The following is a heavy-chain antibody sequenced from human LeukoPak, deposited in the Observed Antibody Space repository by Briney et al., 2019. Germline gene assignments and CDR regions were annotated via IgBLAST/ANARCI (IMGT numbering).Heavy chain of an antibody. CDR3: ARIYYGSGNYFVFDY. V-gene: IGHV1-69*13. D-gene: IGHD3-10*01. CDR1: GGTFSSYT. Sequence: ASVKVSCKASGGTFSSYTISWVRQAPGQGLGWMGGIIPIFGTPNYAQKFQGRVTITADESTSTAYMELSSLRSEDTAVYYCARIYYGSGNYFVFDYWGQGTLVTVSS. J-gene: IGHJ4*02. CDR2: IIPIFGTP.